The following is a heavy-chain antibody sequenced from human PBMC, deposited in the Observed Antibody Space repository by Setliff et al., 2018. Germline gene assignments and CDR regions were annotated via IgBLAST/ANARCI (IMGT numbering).Heavy chain of an antibody. CDR1: GGSISSNNW. D-gene: IGHD3-3*01. V-gene: IGHV4-4*02. J-gene: IGHJ4*02. Sequence: SETLSLTCAVSGGSISSNNWWSWVRQPPGKGLEWIGEIYHSGGTSYNPSLKSRVTISVDKSKNQFSLKLSSVTAADTAVYYCASWYYDFWSGYYIPGYFDYWGQGTLVTISS. CDR3: ASWYYDFWSGYYIPGYFDY. CDR2: IYHSGGT.